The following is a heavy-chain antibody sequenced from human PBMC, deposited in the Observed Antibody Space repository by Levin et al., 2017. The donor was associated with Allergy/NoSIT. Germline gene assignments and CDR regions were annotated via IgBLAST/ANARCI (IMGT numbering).Heavy chain of an antibody. V-gene: IGHV4-59*01. CDR1: DVSIKTYY. CDR3: AKSRFSSSWYRAGMDV. Sequence: SETLSLICTVSDVSIKTYYWSWIRQSPGKGLEWIGYFDDSGTSDYNPSLKSRATISIDTSNNRFSLKLTSVTGADTAVYYCAKSRFSSSWYRAGMDVWGQGATVIVSS. CDR2: FDDSGTS. D-gene: IGHD6-13*01. J-gene: IGHJ6*02.